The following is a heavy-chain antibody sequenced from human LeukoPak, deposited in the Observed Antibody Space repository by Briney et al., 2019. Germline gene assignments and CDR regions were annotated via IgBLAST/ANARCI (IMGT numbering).Heavy chain of an antibody. CDR1: GYSISSGYY. Sequence: SETLSLTCTVSGYSISSGYYWGWIRQPPGKGLEWIGSIYHSGSTYYNPSLKSRVTISVDTSKNQFSLKLSSVTAADTAVYYCAREGLAYDILTGYSDYWGQGTLVTVSS. CDR2: IYHSGST. V-gene: IGHV4-38-2*02. D-gene: IGHD3-9*01. J-gene: IGHJ4*02. CDR3: AREGLAYDILTGYSDY.